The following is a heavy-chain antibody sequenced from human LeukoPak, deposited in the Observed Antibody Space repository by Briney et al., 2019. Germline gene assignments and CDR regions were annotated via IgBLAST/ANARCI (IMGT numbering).Heavy chain of an antibody. D-gene: IGHD4-17*01. V-gene: IGHV3-30*04. CDR1: GFTFSSYA. CDR3: ATDYDTPFGY. CDR2: ISYDGSNK. J-gene: IGHJ4*02. Sequence: GRSLRLSCAASGFTFSSYATHWVRQAPSKGLEWVAVISYDGSNKYYADSVKGRFTISRDNSKNTLYLQMNSLRAEDTAVYYCATDYDTPFGYWGQGTLVTVSS.